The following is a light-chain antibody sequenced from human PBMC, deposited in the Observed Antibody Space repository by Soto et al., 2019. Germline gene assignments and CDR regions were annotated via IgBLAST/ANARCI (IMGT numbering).Light chain of an antibody. CDR2: DNI. Sequence: QSALTQPPSVSGAPGQRVTISCSGSSSNIGAGYAVHWYQQVPGTAPKLLIYDNINRPSGVPDRFSGSKSGTSASLAITGLQAEDGADYFCQSYDSSLSVVFGGGTKLTVL. V-gene: IGLV1-40*01. CDR3: QSYDSSLSVV. CDR1: SSNIGAGYA. J-gene: IGLJ3*02.